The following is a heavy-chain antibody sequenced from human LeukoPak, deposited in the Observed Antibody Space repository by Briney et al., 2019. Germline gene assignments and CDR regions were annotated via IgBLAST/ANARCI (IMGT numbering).Heavy chain of an antibody. D-gene: IGHD1-14*01. V-gene: IGHV4-31*03. Sequence: SETLSLTCTVSGGSLSSGGYYWSWIRQHPGKGLEWIGYIYYSGSTYYNPSLKSRVTISVDTSKNQFSLKLSSVTAADTAVYYCARATGEPPDYWGQGTLVTVSS. CDR3: ARATGEPPDY. J-gene: IGHJ4*02. CDR1: GGSLSSGGYY. CDR2: IYYSGST.